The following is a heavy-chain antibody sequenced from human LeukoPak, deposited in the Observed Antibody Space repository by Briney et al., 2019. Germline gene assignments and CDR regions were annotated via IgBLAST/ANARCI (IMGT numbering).Heavy chain of an antibody. CDR3: AKGVVGASSAAAAGYFEN. Sequence: PGGSLRLSCAASGFTFTNYAMSWVRQAPGQGQEWVSVISGGGGNTYYADSVKGRFTISRDNPKNTLYLQLHSLRAEETAVYYCAKGVVGASSAAAAGYFENWGQGALVTVSS. CDR2: ISGGGGNT. CDR1: GFTFTNYA. J-gene: IGHJ4*02. V-gene: IGHV3-23*01. D-gene: IGHD1-26*01.